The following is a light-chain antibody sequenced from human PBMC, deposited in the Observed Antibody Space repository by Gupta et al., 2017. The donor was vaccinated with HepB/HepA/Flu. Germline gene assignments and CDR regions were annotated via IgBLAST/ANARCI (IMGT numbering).Light chain of an antibody. J-gene: IGKJ4*01. CDR1: QGVSSQ. CDR2: DAS. CDR3: QQRSNWPLT. Sequence: EIVFTQSPATLSLSPGERATLSCRASQGVSSQLGWYQQKPGQAPRLLIYDASNRATGIPARFSGSGSGTDFTLTISSLEPEDFAVYYCQQRSNWPLTFGGGTKVEI. V-gene: IGKV3-11*01.